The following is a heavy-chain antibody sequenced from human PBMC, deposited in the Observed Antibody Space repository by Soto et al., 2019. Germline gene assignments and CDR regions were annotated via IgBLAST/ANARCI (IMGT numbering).Heavy chain of an antibody. Sequence: PSETLSLTCTVSGGSVSSGSYYWSWIRQPPGKGLEWIGYIYYSGSTNYNPSLKSRVTISVDTSKNQFSLKLSSVTAADTAVYYCARGEVPYFDYWGQGTLVTVSS. J-gene: IGHJ4*02. CDR3: ARGEVPYFDY. CDR2: IYYSGST. V-gene: IGHV4-61*01. CDR1: GGSVSSGSYY.